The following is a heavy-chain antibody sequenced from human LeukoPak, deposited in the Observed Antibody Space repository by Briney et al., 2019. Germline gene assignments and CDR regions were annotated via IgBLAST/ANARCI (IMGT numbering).Heavy chain of an antibody. D-gene: IGHD3-10*01. V-gene: IGHV1-46*01. CDR3: ARDRTITMVRGVITQDQFDY. CDR1: GYTFTSYY. CDR2: INPSGGST. J-gene: IGHJ4*02. Sequence: ASVKVSCKASGYTFTSYYMHWVRQAPGQGLEWMGIINPSGGSTSYAQKFQGRVTMTRDMSTSTVYMELSSLRSDDTAVYYCARDRTITMVRGVITQDQFDYWGQGTLVTVSS.